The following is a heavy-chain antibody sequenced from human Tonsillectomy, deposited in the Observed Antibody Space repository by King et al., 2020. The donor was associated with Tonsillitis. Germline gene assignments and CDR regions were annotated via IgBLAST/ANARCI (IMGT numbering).Heavy chain of an antibody. CDR3: ARGAGLLVDY. CDR1: GFTFSRYS. J-gene: IGHJ4*02. D-gene: IGHD2-8*02. V-gene: IGHV3-48*01. CDR2: ISSSSSII. Sequence: VQLVESGGGLVQPGGSLRLSCAASGFTFSRYSIIWVRQAPGKGLEWVSYISSSSSIIYYADSVKGRFTISRDNAKNSLHLQMNSLRAEDTAVYYCARGAGLLVDYWGQGTLVTVSS.